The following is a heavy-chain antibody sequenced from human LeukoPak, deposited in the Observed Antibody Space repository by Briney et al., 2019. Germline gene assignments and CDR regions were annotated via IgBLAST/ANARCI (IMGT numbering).Heavy chain of an antibody. CDR1: GFTFSILE. D-gene: IGHD6-25*01. CDR2: ISGNGGRT. J-gene: IGHJ4*02. V-gene: IGHV3-23*01. CDR3: AKDESPRIAAANY. Sequence: PGGSLRLSCAASGFTFSILEMSWVRQAPGKGLEWVSAISGNGGRTYYADSVKGRFTISRDNSKNTLYLQMNSLRAEDTAVYYCAKDESPRIAAANYWGQGTLVTVSP.